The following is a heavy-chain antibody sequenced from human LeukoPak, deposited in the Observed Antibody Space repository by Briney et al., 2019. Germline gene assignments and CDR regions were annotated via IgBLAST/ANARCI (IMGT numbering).Heavy chain of an antibody. V-gene: IGHV3-30*18. J-gene: IGHJ5*02. D-gene: IGHD1-26*01. CDR1: GFTFSSYG. CDR2: ISYDGSNK. CDR3: AKDKVGASLRRGFDP. Sequence: GGSLRLSCAASGFTFSSYGMHWVRQAPGKGLEWVAVISYDGSNKYYADSVKGRFTISRDNSKNTLYLQMNSLRAEDTAVYYCAKDKVGASLRRGFDPWGQGTLVTVSS.